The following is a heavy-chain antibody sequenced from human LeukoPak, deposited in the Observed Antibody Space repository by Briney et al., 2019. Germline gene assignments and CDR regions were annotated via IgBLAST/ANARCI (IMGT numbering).Heavy chain of an antibody. CDR3: ARGDWNYYDSSGQIDY. CDR1: GYTFTGYY. V-gene: IGHV1-2*02. D-gene: IGHD3-22*01. Sequence: ASVKVSCKASGYTFTGYYMHWVRQAPGRGLEWMGWINPNSGGTNYAQKFQGRVTMTRDTSISTAYMELSRLRSDDTAVYYCARGDWNYYDSSGQIDYWGQGTLVTVSS. J-gene: IGHJ4*02. CDR2: INPNSGGT.